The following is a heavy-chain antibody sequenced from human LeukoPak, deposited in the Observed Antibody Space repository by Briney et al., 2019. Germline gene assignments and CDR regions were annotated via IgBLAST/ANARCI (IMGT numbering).Heavy chain of an antibody. V-gene: IGHV3-30*18. CDR1: GFTFSSYG. Sequence: HPGRSLSLSCAASGFTFSSYGMHWVRQAPGKGLEWVAVISYDGSNKYYADSVKGRFTISRDNSKNTLYLQMNSLRAEDTAVYYCAKGRGYSYGSGFDYWGQGTLVTVSS. D-gene: IGHD5-18*01. J-gene: IGHJ4*02. CDR3: AKGRGYSYGSGFDY. CDR2: ISYDGSNK.